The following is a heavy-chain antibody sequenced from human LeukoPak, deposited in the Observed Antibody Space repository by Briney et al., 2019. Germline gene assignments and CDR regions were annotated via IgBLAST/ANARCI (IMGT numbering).Heavy chain of an antibody. CDR2: LKSKTDGETA. Sequence: GGSLRLSCAASGFTFKYAWMNWVRQGPGKGLEWVGRLKSKTDGETADYGALVKGRFTISRDDSENTLFLQMNSLQTEDTAIYYCTTGSKRTLTTYWGQGTLVTVSS. CDR3: TTGSKRTLTTY. D-gene: IGHD4-11*01. J-gene: IGHJ4*02. V-gene: IGHV3-15*01. CDR1: GFTFKYAW.